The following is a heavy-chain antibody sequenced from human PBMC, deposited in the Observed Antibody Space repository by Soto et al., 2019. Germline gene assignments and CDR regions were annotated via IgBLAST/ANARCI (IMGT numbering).Heavy chain of an antibody. Sequence: SETLSLTCSVSGAALNSGNYYWSWICQVPGKGLEWIGHIYVTGAVDYNPSLRDRITISQDTSERQFSLNLRLVTAADTAVYYCARLRIATNNYKWFDPWGQGTLVTVSS. CDR2: IYVTGAV. CDR1: GAALNSGNYY. J-gene: IGHJ5*02. CDR3: ARLRIATNNYKWFDP. V-gene: IGHV4-31*03. D-gene: IGHD2-21*01.